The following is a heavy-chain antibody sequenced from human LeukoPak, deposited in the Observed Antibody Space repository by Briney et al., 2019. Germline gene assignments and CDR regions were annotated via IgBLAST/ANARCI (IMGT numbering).Heavy chain of an antibody. CDR2: IKQDGSEK. D-gene: IGHD6-19*01. CDR3: ASGMTRTGIAVAGTKGAFDI. V-gene: IGHV3-7*01. Sequence: PGGSLRLSCAASGFTFSSYWMSWVRQAPGKGLEWVANIKQDGSEKYYVDSVKGRFTISRDNAKNSLYLQMNSLRAEDTAVYYCASGMTRTGIAVAGTKGAFDIWGQGTMVTVSS. J-gene: IGHJ3*02. CDR1: GFTFSSYW.